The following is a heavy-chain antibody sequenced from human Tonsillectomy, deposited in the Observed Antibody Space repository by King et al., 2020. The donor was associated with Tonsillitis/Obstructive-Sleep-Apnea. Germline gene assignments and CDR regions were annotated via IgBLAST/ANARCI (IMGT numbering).Heavy chain of an antibody. CDR2: IYIGGST. CDR3: AREMDVGAYDY. D-gene: IGHD1-26*01. Sequence: VQLVESGGGLIQPGGSLRLSCAASGFTVSGNSMSWVRQAPWTGLGWVSVIYIGGSTYYADSVKGRFTISRDNSKNTLYFQMNSLRAEDTAVYYCAREMDVGAYDYWGQGTLVTVSS. J-gene: IGHJ4*02. V-gene: IGHV3-53*01. CDR1: GFTVSGNS.